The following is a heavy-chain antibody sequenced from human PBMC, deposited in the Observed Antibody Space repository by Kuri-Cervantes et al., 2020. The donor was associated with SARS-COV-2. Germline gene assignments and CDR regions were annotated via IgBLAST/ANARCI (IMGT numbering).Heavy chain of an antibody. D-gene: IGHD5-18*01. CDR1: GYTFTSYY. CDR3: ARGPWSGSWIQLWFFDY. J-gene: IGHJ4*02. V-gene: IGHV1-46*01. Sequence: ASVKVSCKASGYTFTSYYMHWVRQAPGQGLEWMGIINPSGGSTSYAQKFQGRVTMTRDTSTSTVYMELSSLRSEDTAVYYCARGPWSGSWIQLWFFDYWGQGTLVTVSS. CDR2: INPSGGST.